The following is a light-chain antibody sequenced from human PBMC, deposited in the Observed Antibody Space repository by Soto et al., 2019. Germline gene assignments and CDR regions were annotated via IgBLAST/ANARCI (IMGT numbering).Light chain of an antibody. V-gene: IGKV1-39*01. J-gene: IGKJ2*01. CDR3: QQSYITPYT. Sequence: DMQMTQSPSSLSASVGDTVTITCRASQSISVHLNWYQQKPGKVPKLLFYAASNLQSGVPSSFSGSGSETDFALTISSLQPEDFATYYCQQSYITPYTFGQGTKLQIK. CDR2: AAS. CDR1: QSISVH.